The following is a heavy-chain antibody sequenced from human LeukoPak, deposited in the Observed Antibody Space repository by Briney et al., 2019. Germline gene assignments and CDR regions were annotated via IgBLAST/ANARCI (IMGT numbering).Heavy chain of an antibody. Sequence: SQTLSLTCAISGDSVSRKSAGWNWIKQSPSRGLEWLGRIYYRSTWYSDFLTSRITISPDTYKNQFSLHLDSVTPEDTAVYYCARGGLVRGSIDSLIAFDFWGQGTVVTVSS. CDR3: ARGGLVRGSIDSLIAFDF. V-gene: IGHV6-1*01. CDR1: GDSVSRKSAG. CDR2: IYYRSTWYS. J-gene: IGHJ3*01. D-gene: IGHD3-10*01.